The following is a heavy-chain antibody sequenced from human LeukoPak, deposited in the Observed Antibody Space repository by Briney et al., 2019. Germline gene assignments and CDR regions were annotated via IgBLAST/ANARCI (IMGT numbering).Heavy chain of an antibody. CDR1: GGSISSGGYY. J-gene: IGHJ3*02. CDR2: IYHSGST. Sequence: SETLSLTCTVSGGSISSGGYYWSWIRQPPGKGLEWIGYIYHSGSTYYNPSLKSRVTISVDRSKNQFSLKLSSVTAADTAVYYCARDHDSHYYGPTDAFDIWGQGTMVTVSS. D-gene: IGHD3-10*01. V-gene: IGHV4-30-2*01. CDR3: ARDHDSHYYGPTDAFDI.